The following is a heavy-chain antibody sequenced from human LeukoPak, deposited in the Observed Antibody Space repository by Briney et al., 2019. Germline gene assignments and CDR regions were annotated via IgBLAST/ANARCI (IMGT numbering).Heavy chain of an antibody. CDR2: ISGGDPTT. Sequence: GGSLRLSCAASDFSFTTYAMSWVRQAPGKGLEWVSSISGGDPTTYYADSVKGRFTISRDNSKNTLYLQMNSLRAEDTAIYYCAKESLLLRGPLLIYYFDFWGQGTLVTVSS. CDR1: DFSFTTYA. D-gene: IGHD3-10*01. CDR3: AKESLLLRGPLLIYYFDF. J-gene: IGHJ4*02. V-gene: IGHV3-23*01.